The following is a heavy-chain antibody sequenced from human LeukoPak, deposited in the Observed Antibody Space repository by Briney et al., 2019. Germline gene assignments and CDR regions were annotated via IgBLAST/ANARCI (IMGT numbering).Heavy chain of an antibody. Sequence: ASVRVSCKASGYTFTGYYLHWVRQAPGQGLEWMGWINPNSGGTDYAQKFQGRVTMTRDTSISTSYMELSRLRSDDTAVYYCARDPPYSGYASYYFDYWGQGTLVTVSS. J-gene: IGHJ4*02. D-gene: IGHD5-12*01. V-gene: IGHV1-2*02. CDR2: INPNSGGT. CDR1: GYTFTGYY. CDR3: ARDPPYSGYASYYFDY.